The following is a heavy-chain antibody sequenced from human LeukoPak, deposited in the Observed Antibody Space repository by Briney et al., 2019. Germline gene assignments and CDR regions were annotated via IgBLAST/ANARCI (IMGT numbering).Heavy chain of an antibody. Sequence: ASVKVSCKASGYTFTGYYMHWVRQAPGQGLEWMGWINPNSGGTNYAQRFQGRVTITADKSTSTAYMELSSLRSEDTAVYYCARDLDGYNMAPDAFDIWGQGTMITVSS. D-gene: IGHD5-24*01. CDR1: GYTFTGYY. V-gene: IGHV1-2*02. J-gene: IGHJ3*02. CDR3: ARDLDGYNMAPDAFDI. CDR2: INPNSGGT.